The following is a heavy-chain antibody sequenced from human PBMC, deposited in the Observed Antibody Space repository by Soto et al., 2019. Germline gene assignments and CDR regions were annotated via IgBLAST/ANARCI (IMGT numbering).Heavy chain of an antibody. CDR1: GFTFSSYA. CDR2: ISYDGSNK. Sequence: PGGSLRLSCAASGFTFSSYAMHWVRQAPGKGLEWVAVISYDGSNKYYADSVKGRFTISRDNSKNTLYLQMNSLRAEDTAVYYCARDLSSKYYYDSSGYYEGSFDYWGQGTLVTVSS. CDR3: ARDLSSKYYYDSSGYYEGSFDY. V-gene: IGHV3-30-3*01. D-gene: IGHD3-22*01. J-gene: IGHJ4*02.